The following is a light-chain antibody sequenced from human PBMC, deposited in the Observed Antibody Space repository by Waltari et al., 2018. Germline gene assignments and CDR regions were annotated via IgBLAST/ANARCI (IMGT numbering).Light chain of an antibody. Sequence: QSVLTQPPSASGTPGQRVTISCSGSSSNIGSNTVNWFQQLPRTAPKLLIYSNNQRPSGVPDRFSGSESGTSASLAISGLQSEDEADYYCASWDDTLNGLLFGGGTKLTVL. V-gene: IGLV1-44*01. CDR2: SNN. CDR3: ASWDDTLNGLL. J-gene: IGLJ2*01. CDR1: SSNIGSNT.